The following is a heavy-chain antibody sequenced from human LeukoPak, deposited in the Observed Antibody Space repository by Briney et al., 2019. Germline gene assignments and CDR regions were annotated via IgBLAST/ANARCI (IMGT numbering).Heavy chain of an antibody. D-gene: IGHD4-17*01. CDR1: GFTFSSSW. CDR2: INHDGNEK. J-gene: IGHJ4*02. Sequence: GGSLRLSCAASGFTFSSSWMTWVRQAPGKGLEWVANINHDGNEKYYVDSVKGRFTVSRDNSKNTLYLQMNSLRAEDTAVYYCARDGYGDYVGPDYWGQGTLVTVSS. CDR3: ARDGYGDYVGPDY. V-gene: IGHV3-7*01.